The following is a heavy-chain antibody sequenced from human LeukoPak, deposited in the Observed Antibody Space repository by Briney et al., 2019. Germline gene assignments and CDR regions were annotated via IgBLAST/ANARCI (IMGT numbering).Heavy chain of an antibody. V-gene: IGHV1-18*01. D-gene: IGHD3-3*01. Sequence: VASVKVSCKASGYTLTSYGISWVRQAPGQGLEWMGWISAYNGNTNYAQKLLGRVTMTTDTSTSTAYMELRSLRSDDTAVYYCARDFVIFGVVTTNWFDPWGQGTLVTVSS. CDR1: GYTLTSYG. CDR3: ARDFVIFGVVTTNWFDP. CDR2: ISAYNGNT. J-gene: IGHJ5*02.